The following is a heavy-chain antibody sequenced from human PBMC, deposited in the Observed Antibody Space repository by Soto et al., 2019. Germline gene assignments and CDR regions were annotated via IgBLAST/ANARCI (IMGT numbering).Heavy chain of an antibody. J-gene: IGHJ5*02. CDR3: VHPRSTVQIPPT. V-gene: IGHV3-64D*06. CDR2: ISSNGDST. D-gene: IGHD4-17*01. CDR1: GFTFSMFS. Sequence: VGSLRLSCSASGFTFSMFSMHWVRQAPGKGLEYVSGISSNGDSTYYADSVKGRFTISRDNSKNTLYLQMSSLRAVDTAVYYCVHPRSTVQIPPTWGQGTLVTVSS.